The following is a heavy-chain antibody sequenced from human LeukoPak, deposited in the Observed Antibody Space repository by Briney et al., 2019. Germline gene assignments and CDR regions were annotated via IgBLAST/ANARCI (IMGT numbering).Heavy chain of an antibody. V-gene: IGHV5-51*01. Sequence: GESLKISCKGSGYNFTSYWIGWVRQMPGKGPEWMGIMYPGDSDTRYSPSFQGQVTISADKSITTACVQWSSLKASDTAMYYCARAYYGSSGFDYWGQGTLVTVSS. CDR3: ARAYYGSSGFDY. J-gene: IGHJ4*02. CDR1: GYNFTSYW. D-gene: IGHD3-10*01. CDR2: MYPGDSDT.